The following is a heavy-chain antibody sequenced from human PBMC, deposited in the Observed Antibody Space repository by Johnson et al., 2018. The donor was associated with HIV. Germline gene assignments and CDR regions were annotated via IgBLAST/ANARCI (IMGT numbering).Heavy chain of an antibody. CDR2: ISGSGGSK. J-gene: IGHJ3*02. V-gene: IGHV3-23*04. CDR3: ARHTGYDAFDI. D-gene: IGHD2-21*01. CDR1: GFTFSNYA. Sequence: VQLVESGGGLVQPGGSLRLSCAASGFTFSNYAMSWVRQAPGKGLEWVSSISGSGGSKYYADSVKGRFTISRDNAENSLYLQMNSLRAEDTAVYYCARHTGYDAFDIWGQGTMVTVSS.